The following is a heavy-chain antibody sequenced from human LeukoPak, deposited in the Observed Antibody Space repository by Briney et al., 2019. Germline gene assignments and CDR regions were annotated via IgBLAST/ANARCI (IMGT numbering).Heavy chain of an antibody. CDR2: IRYDGSNK. Sequence: TGGFLRLSCAASGFTFSSYAMHWVRQAPGKGLEWAAFIRYDGSNKYYADSVKGRFTISRDNSKNTLYLQMNSLRAADTAVYYCAKDPTHYRVWDDYDSTVLSYWGQGTLVTVSS. V-gene: IGHV3-30*02. J-gene: IGHJ4*02. CDR1: GFTFSSYA. D-gene: IGHD3-22*01. CDR3: AKDPTHYRVWDDYDSTVLSY.